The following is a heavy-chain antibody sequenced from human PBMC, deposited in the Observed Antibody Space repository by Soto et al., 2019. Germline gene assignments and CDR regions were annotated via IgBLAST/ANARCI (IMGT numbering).Heavy chain of an antibody. CDR3: ARGGYVRNWFDP. V-gene: IGHV1-69*06. D-gene: IGHD1-1*01. CDR2: IIPIFGTA. J-gene: IGHJ5*02. CDR1: GGTFSSYA. Sequence: VASVKVSCKASGGTFSSYAISWLRQAPGQGLEWMGGIIPIFGTANYAQKFQGRVTITADKSTSTAYMELSSLRSEDTAVYYCARGGYVRNWFDPWGQGTLVTVSS.